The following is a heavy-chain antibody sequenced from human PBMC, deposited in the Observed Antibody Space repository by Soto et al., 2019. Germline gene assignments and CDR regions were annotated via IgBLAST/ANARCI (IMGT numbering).Heavy chain of an antibody. V-gene: IGHV3-23*01. CDR2: ISGSGGST. CDR1: GFTFSSYA. J-gene: IGHJ5*02. CDR3: AKDHRRSWFGEITPTENWFDP. D-gene: IGHD3-10*01. Sequence: GGSLRLSCAASGFTFSSYAMSWVRQAPGKGLEWVSAISGSGGSTYYADSVKGRFTISRDNSKNTLYLQMNSLRAEDTAVYYCAKDHRRSWFGEITPTENWFDPWGQGTLVTVSS.